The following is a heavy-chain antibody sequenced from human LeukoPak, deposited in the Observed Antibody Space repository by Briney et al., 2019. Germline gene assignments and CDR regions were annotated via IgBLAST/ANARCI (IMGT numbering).Heavy chain of an antibody. Sequence: SSETLSLTCTVSGGSISSYYWSWIRQPPGKGLEWIGYIYYSGSTNYNPSLKSRVTISVDTSKNQFSLKLNSVTAADTAVYYCARGGDRSFDYWGQGTLVTVSS. CDR3: ARGGDRSFDY. CDR2: IYYSGST. CDR1: GGSISSYY. D-gene: IGHD3-10*01. J-gene: IGHJ4*02. V-gene: IGHV4-59*12.